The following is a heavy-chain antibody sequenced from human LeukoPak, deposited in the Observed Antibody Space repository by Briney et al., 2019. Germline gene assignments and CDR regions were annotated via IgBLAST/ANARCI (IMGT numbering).Heavy chain of an antibody. D-gene: IGHD1-26*01. V-gene: IGHV3-48*03. CDR3: ARLVAGAFDY. J-gene: IGHJ4*02. CDR1: GFTFSSYE. CDR2: ISSSGSTI. Sequence: AGGSLRLSCAASGFTFSSYEMNWVRQAPGKGLEWVSYISSSGSTIYYADSVKGRFTISRDNAKSSLYLQMNSLRAEDTAVYYCARLVAGAFDYWGQGTLVTVSS.